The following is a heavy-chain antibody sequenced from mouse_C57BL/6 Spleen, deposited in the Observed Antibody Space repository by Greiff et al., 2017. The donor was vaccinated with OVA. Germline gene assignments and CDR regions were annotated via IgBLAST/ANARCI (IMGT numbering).Heavy chain of an antibody. J-gene: IGHJ2*01. Sequence: VKLMESGAELARPGASVKLSCKASGYTFTSYGISWVKQRTGQGLEWIGEIYPRSGNTYYNEKFKGKATLTADKSSSTAYMELRSLTSEDSAVYFCARCLTESEFDDWGKGTTLTVSS. CDR2: IYPRSGNT. V-gene: IGHV1-81*01. CDR1: GYTFTSYG. CDR3: ARCLTESEFDD. D-gene: IGHD4-1*01.